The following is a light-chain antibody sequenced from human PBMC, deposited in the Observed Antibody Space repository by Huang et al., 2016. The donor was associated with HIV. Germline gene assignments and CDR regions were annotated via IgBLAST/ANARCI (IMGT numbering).Light chain of an antibody. Sequence: DIQMTQSPSTLSASIGDRVTITCRASQTITWWLAWYQQKPGKAPKVLIYKAARLESGFPSRFIGSGSGTEFTLTISSLQPDDFATYYCQQYNAYPWTFGQGTKVEI. CDR1: QTITWW. V-gene: IGKV1-5*03. J-gene: IGKJ1*01. CDR3: QQYNAYPWT. CDR2: KAA.